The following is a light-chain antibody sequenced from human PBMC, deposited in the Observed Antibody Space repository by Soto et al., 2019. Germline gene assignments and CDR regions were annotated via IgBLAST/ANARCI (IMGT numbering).Light chain of an antibody. CDR2: KVS. CDR1: QSINNY. CDR3: MQGTHWPIT. V-gene: IGKV2-30*01. Sequence: MTQSPASLSVSVMDRVTITCRASQSINNYFSWFQQRPGRSPRRLIYKVSNRDSGVPARFSGSGSGTDFALKISRVEAEDVGVYYCMQGTHWPITFGQGTRLEIK. J-gene: IGKJ5*01.